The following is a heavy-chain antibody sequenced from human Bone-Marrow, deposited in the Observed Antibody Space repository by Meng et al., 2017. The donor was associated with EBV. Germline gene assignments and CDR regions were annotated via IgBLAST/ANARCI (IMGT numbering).Heavy chain of an antibody. D-gene: IGHD3-10*01. J-gene: IGHJ4*02. CDR1: GGTFRSDA. V-gene: IGHV1-69*01. CDR2: LIPMVGAP. Sequence: VQLLQSGAGGKKAGSSVKVSCRTSGGTFRSDAVSWVRQAPGQGLEWMGGLIPMVGAPHYAQKFQGRVTIIADESTSTHSMELNSLRSEDTAMYYCASESGRGFTPDYWGQGTLVTVSS. CDR3: ASESGRGFTPDY.